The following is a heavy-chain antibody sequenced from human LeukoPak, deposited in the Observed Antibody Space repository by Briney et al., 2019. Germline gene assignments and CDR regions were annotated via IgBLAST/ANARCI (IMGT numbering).Heavy chain of an antibody. J-gene: IGHJ4*02. CDR1: GFTFSSYA. CDR3: AKDELLYYGGNVQDY. V-gene: IGHV3-23*01. CDR2: ISGTGDNT. D-gene: IGHD4-23*01. Sequence: GGSLRLSCAASGFTFSSYAMSWVRQAPGKGLEWVSAISGTGDNTYYADSVKGRFTISRDKSKNTLYLQMNSLRAEDTAVYYCAKDELLYYGGNVQDYWGQGTLVTVSS.